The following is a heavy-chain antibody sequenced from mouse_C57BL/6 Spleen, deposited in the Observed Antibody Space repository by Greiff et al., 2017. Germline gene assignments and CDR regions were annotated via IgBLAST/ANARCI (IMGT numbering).Heavy chain of an antibody. V-gene: IGHV1-69*01. CDR1: GYTFTSYW. J-gene: IGHJ1*03. D-gene: IGHD2-3*01. Sequence: VQLQQPGAELVMPGASVKLSCKASGYTFTSYWMHWVKQRPGQGLEWIGEIDPSDSYTNYNQKFKGKSTLTVDKSSSTAYMQLSSLTSEDSAVYYCARRPSDGYYGYFDVWGTGTTVTVSS. CDR2: IDPSDSYT. CDR3: ARRPSDGYYGYFDV.